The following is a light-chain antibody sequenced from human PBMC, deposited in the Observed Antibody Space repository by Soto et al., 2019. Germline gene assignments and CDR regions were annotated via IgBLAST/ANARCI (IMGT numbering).Light chain of an antibody. CDR3: QQYNNLPLT. CDR2: DAS. J-gene: IGKJ5*01. Sequence: DIQMTQCPSSLSASVGDRVTITCQASQDISNYLNCYQQKLGKAPKLLIYDASNLEIGVPSRFSGSGSGTDFTFTISSLQPEDIATYYCQQYNNLPLTFGQGTRLEIK. V-gene: IGKV1-33*01. CDR1: QDISNY.